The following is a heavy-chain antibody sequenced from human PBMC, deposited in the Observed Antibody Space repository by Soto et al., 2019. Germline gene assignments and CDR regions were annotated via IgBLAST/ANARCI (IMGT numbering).Heavy chain of an antibody. CDR2: ISAYNGNT. V-gene: IGHV1-18*04. CDR1: GYSLIMYY. J-gene: IGHJ4*02. D-gene: IGHD3-3*01. CDR3: ARWIGVVIIPMLRNNGGYFDY. Sequence: ASVKVSCKASGYSLIMYYMHWVRQAPGQGLEWIGLISAYNGNTNYAQMLQGRVTMTTDTSTSTAYMELRSLRSDDTAVYYCARWIGVVIIPMLRNNGGYFDYWGQGTLVTVSS.